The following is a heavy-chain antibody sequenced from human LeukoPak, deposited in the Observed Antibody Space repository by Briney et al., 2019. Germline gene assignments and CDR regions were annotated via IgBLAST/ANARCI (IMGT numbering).Heavy chain of an antibody. CDR1: GGSISSSSYY. CDR3: ARHGYSSSWYSRPPTDY. CDR2: IYYSGST. J-gene: IGHJ4*02. V-gene: IGHV4-39*01. Sequence: SETLSLTCTVSGGSISSSSYYWGWIRQPPGTGLEWFGSIYYSGSTYYNPSLKSRVTISVDTSKNQFSLKLSSVTAADTAVYYCARHGYSSSWYSRPPTDYWGQGTLVTVSS. D-gene: IGHD6-13*01.